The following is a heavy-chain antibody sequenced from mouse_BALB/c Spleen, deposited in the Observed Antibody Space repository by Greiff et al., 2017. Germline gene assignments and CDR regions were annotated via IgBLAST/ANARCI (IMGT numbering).Heavy chain of an antibody. V-gene: IGHV1-5*01. CDR1: GYTFTSYW. CDR2: IYPGNSDT. CDR3: TRMGDYDAMDY. Sequence: VQLQQSGTVLARPGASVKMSCMASGYTFTSYWMHWVKQRPGQGLEWIGAIYPGNSDTSYNQKFKGKAKLTAVTSTSTAYMELSSLTNEDSAVYYCTRMGDYDAMDYWGQGTSVTVSS. J-gene: IGHJ4*01. D-gene: IGHD4-1*01.